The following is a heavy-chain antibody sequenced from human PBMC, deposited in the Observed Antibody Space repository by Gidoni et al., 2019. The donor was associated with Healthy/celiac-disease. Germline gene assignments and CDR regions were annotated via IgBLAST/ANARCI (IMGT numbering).Heavy chain of an antibody. CDR3: AKTRTGDYYYYGMDV. Sequence: QVQLVEYGGGVVQPGRSLRLSCAASGFTFSSYGMHWVRQAPGKGLEWVAVISYDGSNKYYADSVKGRFTISRVNSKNTLYLQMNSLRAEDTAVYYCAKTRTGDYYYYGMDVWGQGTTVTVSS. CDR2: ISYDGSNK. D-gene: IGHD7-27*01. V-gene: IGHV3-30*18. J-gene: IGHJ6*02. CDR1: GFTFSSYG.